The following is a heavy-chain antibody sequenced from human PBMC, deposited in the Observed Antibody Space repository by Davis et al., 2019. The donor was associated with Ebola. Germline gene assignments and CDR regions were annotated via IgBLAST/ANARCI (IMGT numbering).Heavy chain of an antibody. Sequence: SVKVSCKASGDTFSSYAISWVRQAPGQGLEWMGRIIPILGRANYAQKLQGRVTITADESTSTAYMELSSLRSEDTAVYYCARLRYCSSTSCYTPVYYYGMDVWGQGTTVTVSS. J-gene: IGHJ6*02. CDR3: ARLRYCSSTSCYTPVYYYGMDV. CDR1: GDTFSSYA. D-gene: IGHD2-2*02. V-gene: IGHV1-69*11. CDR2: IIPILGRA.